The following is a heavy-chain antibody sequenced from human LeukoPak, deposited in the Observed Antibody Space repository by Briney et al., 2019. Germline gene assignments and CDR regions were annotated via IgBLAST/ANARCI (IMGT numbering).Heavy chain of an antibody. J-gene: IGHJ4*02. Sequence: SETLPLTCTVSGGSINNYYWSWIRQPPGKGLEWIGYIYSSGSTNYNPSLKSRVTISVDTSKNQFSLKLSSVTAADTAVYYCARFAYCGGHCWYYFDYWGQGSLVTVSS. D-gene: IGHD2-21*02. CDR3: ARFAYCGGHCWYYFDY. CDR2: IYSSGST. CDR1: GGSINNYY. V-gene: IGHV4-59*01.